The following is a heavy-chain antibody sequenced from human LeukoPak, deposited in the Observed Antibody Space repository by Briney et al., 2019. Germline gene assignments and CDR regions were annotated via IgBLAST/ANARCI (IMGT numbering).Heavy chain of an antibody. J-gene: IGHJ4*02. V-gene: IGHV3-48*03. Sequence: GGSLRRSCAASGFTLSDYESNWVRQAPGKGLEWVSYISSSGSTRYSADSVKGRFTMSRDNAKNSLYLQMNSLRAEDTAVYYCARRFDLWGQGTVVSVSS. CDR1: GFTLSDYE. CDR2: ISSSGSTR. CDR3: ARRFDL.